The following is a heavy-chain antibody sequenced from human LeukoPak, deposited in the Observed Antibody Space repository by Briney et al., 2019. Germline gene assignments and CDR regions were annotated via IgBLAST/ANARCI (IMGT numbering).Heavy chain of an antibody. V-gene: IGHV1-2*02. CDR2: INPNRGGT. CDR1: GYTFTGYY. Sequence: ASVKVSCKASGYTFTGYYMHWVRQAPGQGLEWMGWINPNRGGTNYAQKFQGRVTMTRDTSISTAYMELSRLRSDDTAAYYCARVPVDYYGSGSYYSDYWGQGTLVTVSS. CDR3: ARVPVDYYGSGSYYSDY. J-gene: IGHJ4*02. D-gene: IGHD3-10*01.